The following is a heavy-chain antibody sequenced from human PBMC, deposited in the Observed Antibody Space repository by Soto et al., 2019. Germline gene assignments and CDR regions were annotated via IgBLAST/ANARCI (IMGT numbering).Heavy chain of an antibody. D-gene: IGHD3-3*01. CDR1: CYTFTNYG. V-gene: IGHV1-18*01. Sequence: QVQLVQSGAEVKKPGASVKVSCKASCYTFTNYGITWLRQAPGQGLAWMGWISAYNGNTSYAQKVQGRVTMTTDTSTSTAYMELRSLRSADTAVYYCARVLTYHDFWSGYRSLNWFDPWGQGTLVTVSS. CDR2: ISAYNGNT. CDR3: ARVLTYHDFWSGYRSLNWFDP. J-gene: IGHJ5*02.